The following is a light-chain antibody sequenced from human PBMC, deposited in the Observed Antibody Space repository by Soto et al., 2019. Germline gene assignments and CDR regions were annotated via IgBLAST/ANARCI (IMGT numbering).Light chain of an antibody. CDR3: QQYISHSPGT. CDR1: QSISRW. CDR2: EAS. V-gene: IGKV1-5*03. J-gene: IGKJ4*01. Sequence: DIQMHQSPSTLSASVGERVTITCRASQSISRWLAWNQQKPGKAPNLLIYEASTLQSGVPSRFIGSGSGTEFTFTISSLQPDDLASYYCQQYISHSPGTFGGGTKVEIK.